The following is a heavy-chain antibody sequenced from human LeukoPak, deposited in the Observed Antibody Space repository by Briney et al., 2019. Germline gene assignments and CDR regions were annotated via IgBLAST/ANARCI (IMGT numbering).Heavy chain of an antibody. Sequence: SETLSLTCTVSGYSISSVYYWGWIRQPPGKGLEWIGSIYHSGSTYYNPSLKSRVTISVDTSKNQFSLKLSSVTAADTAVYYCARVGYSGYDSQYYFDYWGQGTLVTVSS. D-gene: IGHD5-12*01. CDR1: GYSISSVYY. V-gene: IGHV4-38-2*02. CDR3: ARVGYSGYDSQYYFDY. CDR2: IYHSGST. J-gene: IGHJ4*02.